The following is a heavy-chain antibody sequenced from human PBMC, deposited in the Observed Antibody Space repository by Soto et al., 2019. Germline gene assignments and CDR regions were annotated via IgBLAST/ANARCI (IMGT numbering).Heavy chain of an antibody. V-gene: IGHV3-23*01. J-gene: IGHJ4*02. CDR2: ISRYGDIT. D-gene: IGHD6-6*01. CDR3: ERSSSSLGP. CDR1: PYTLNIYA. Sequence: GALRVPCPVSPYTLNIYAMTWVRQAPGKWLEWVSAISRYGDITYYADSVEGRFSISRYNSKNTLYLKMNSLRAEDTAIYYCERSSSSLGPWGEGTLVSVTS.